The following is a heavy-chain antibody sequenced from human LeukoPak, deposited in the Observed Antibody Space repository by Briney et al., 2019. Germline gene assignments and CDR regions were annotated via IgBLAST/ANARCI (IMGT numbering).Heavy chain of an antibody. D-gene: IGHD3-22*01. CDR3: ARGSTYYDSSGQVPFDY. Sequence: GGSLRLSCAASGFTFSSYSMNWVRQAPGKGLEWVSSISSSSSTIYYADSVKGRFTISRDNGKNTLYLQMNSLRAEDTAVYYCARGSTYYDSSGQVPFDYWGQGTLVTVSS. V-gene: IGHV3-48*01. J-gene: IGHJ4*02. CDR1: GFTFSSYS. CDR2: ISSSSSTI.